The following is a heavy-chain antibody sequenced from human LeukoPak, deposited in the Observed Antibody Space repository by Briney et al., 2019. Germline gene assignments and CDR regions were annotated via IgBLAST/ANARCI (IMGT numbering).Heavy chain of an antibody. D-gene: IGHD2-8*01. J-gene: IGHJ4*02. V-gene: IGHV3-7*01. CDR1: GFSFTTYW. CDR3: ARSVFGD. CDR2: IKQDGTEK. Sequence: GGSLRLSCAASGFSFTTYWMSWVRQAPGKGLEWVANIKQDGTEKYYVDSVKGRFTISRDNAKNSLYLQMNRLRAEDTAVYYCARSVFGDWGQGTLVTVSS.